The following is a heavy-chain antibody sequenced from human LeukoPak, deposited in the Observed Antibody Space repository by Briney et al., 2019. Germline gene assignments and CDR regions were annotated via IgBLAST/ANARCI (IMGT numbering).Heavy chain of an antibody. CDR2: INPNSGDT. CDR1: GYTFTGYY. J-gene: IGHJ3*02. CDR3: ARDPGDSSGYLNDAFDI. V-gene: IGHV1-2*06. Sequence: ASVKVSCKASGYTFTGYYVHWVRQAPGQGLEWMGRINPNSGDTNYAQKFQGRVTMTRDTSISTAYMELSRLRSDDTAVYYCARDPGDSSGYLNDAFDIWGQGTMVTVSS. D-gene: IGHD3-22*01.